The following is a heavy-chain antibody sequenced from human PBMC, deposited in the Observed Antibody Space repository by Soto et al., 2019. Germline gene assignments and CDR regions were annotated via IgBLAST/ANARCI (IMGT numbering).Heavy chain of an antibody. CDR2: IIPIFGTA. V-gene: IGHV1-69*13. CDR1: GVTFSSYA. J-gene: IGHJ6*02. Sequence: SVKVSCKASGVTFSSYAISWVRQAPGQGLEWMGGIIPIFGTANYAQKFQGRVTITADESTSTAYMELSSLRSEDTAVYYCARANVPIDYDFWSGYSHYYYGMDVWGQGTTVTVSS. CDR3: ARANVPIDYDFWSGYSHYYYGMDV. D-gene: IGHD3-3*01.